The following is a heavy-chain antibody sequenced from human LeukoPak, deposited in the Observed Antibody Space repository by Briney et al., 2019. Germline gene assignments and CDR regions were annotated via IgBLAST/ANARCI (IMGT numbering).Heavy chain of an antibody. Sequence: ASVKVSCKASGYTFTGYYMHWVRQAPGQGLEGMGWINPNSGGTNYAQKFQGRVTMTRDTSSSTAYMEMSRLRYDDTAVYHCARAETYYDFWSGYYTAAFDIWGQGTMVTVSS. V-gene: IGHV1-2*02. CDR2: INPNSGGT. D-gene: IGHD3-3*01. CDR3: ARAETYYDFWSGYYTAAFDI. J-gene: IGHJ3*02. CDR1: GYTFTGYY.